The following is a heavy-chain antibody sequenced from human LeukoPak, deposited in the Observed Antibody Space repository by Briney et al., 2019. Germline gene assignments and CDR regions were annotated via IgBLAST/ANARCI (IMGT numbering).Heavy chain of an antibody. Sequence: PETLSLTCAVSGGSISSSNWWSWVRQPPGKGLEWIGEIYHSGSTNYNPSLKSRVTISVDKSKNQFSLKLSSVTAADTAVYYCARGIVAAAGTWDWFDPWGQGTLATVSS. CDR3: ARGIVAAAGTWDWFDP. D-gene: IGHD6-13*01. CDR1: GGSISSSNW. V-gene: IGHV4-4*03. CDR2: IYHSGST. J-gene: IGHJ5*02.